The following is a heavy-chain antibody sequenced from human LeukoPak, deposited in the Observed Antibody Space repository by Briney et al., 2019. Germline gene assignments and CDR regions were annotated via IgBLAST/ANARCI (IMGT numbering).Heavy chain of an antibody. Sequence: GGSLRLSCAASGFTFSSYGMHWVRQAPGKGLEWVSAISGGGGSTYYADSVKGRFTISRDNSKNTLYLQMNSLRAEDTAVYYCAKGALLLLWFGGDAFDIWGQGTMVTVSS. CDR2: ISGGGGST. V-gene: IGHV3-23*01. CDR1: GFTFSSYG. J-gene: IGHJ3*02. CDR3: AKGALLLLWFGGDAFDI. D-gene: IGHD3-10*01.